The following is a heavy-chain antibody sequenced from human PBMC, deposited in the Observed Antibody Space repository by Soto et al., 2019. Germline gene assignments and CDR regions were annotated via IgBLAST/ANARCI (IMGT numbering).Heavy chain of an antibody. CDR1: GFTFSTYA. J-gene: IGHJ4*02. CDR3: ARGDETVVLPGLFDF. V-gene: IGHV3-48*01. Sequence: EVQLVESGGCLVQPGGSLRLSCAASGFTFSTYAMNWVRQAPGKGLEWVSYITGGDNTKYYADSVRGRFAISRDNAKNSLYLQMNSLRAEDTAVYFCARGDETVVLPGLFDFWGQGTLVSVSS. CDR2: ITGGDNTK. D-gene: IGHD2-2*01.